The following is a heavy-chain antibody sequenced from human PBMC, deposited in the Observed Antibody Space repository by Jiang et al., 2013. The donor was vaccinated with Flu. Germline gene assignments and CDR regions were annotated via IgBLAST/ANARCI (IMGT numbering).Heavy chain of an antibody. J-gene: IGHJ4*02. V-gene: IGHV4-59*01. Sequence: GLVKPSETLSLTCTVSGGSISSYYWSWIRQPPGKGLEWIGYIYYSGSTNYNPSLKSRVTISVDTSKNQFSLKLSSVTAADTAVYYCARAVGYYYDSSGYTYYFDYWGQGTLVTVSS. CDR1: GGSISSYY. CDR3: ARAVGYYYDSSGYTYYFDY. CDR2: IYYSGST. D-gene: IGHD3-22*01.